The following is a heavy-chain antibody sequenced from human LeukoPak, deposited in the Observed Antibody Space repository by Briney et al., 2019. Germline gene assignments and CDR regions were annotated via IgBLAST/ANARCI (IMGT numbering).Heavy chain of an antibody. J-gene: IGHJ6*03. CDR2: IRYDGSNK. CDR1: GFTFSSYG. D-gene: IGHD6-13*01. CDR3: AKIIAAAGYYYYYYMDV. Sequence: GGSLRLSRAASGFTFSSYGMHWVRQAPGKGLEWVAFIRYDGSNKYYADSVKGRFTISSDNSKNTLYLQMNSLRAEDTAVYYCAKIIAAAGYYYYYYMDVWGKGTTVTVSS. V-gene: IGHV3-30*02.